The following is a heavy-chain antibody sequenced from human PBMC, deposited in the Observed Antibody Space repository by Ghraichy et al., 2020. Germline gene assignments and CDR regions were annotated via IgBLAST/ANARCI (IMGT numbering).Heavy chain of an antibody. Sequence: SETLSLTCTVSGVSISSYCWNWIRQPTGKGLEWIGYIYYSGSTKYNPSLKSRVTISVDTSKNQFSLKMSSVTAADTAIYYCARDRGSSGWFRDSALGFWGQGTPVTVSS. J-gene: IGHJ4*02. V-gene: IGHV4-59*01. CDR2: IYYSGST. D-gene: IGHD6-19*01. CDR1: GVSISSYC. CDR3: ARDRGSSGWFRDSALGF.